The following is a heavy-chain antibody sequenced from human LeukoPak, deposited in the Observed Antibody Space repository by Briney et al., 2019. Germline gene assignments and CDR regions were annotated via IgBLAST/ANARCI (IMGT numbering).Heavy chain of an antibody. CDR3: ARAAARMKNWFDP. D-gene: IGHD6-13*01. CDR1: GYTFTSYD. J-gene: IGHJ5*02. V-gene: IGHV1-8*01. CDR2: MNPNSGNT. Sequence: ASVKVSCKASGYTFTSYDINWVRQATGQGPEWMGWMNPNSGNTGYAQKFQGRVTMTRNTSISTAYMEPSSLRSEDTAMYYCARAAARMKNWFDPWGQGTLVTVSS.